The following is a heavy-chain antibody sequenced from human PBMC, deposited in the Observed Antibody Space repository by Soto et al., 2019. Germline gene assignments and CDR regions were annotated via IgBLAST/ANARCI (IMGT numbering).Heavy chain of an antibody. V-gene: IGHV3-23*01. CDR2: ISGSGVST. D-gene: IGHD6-19*01. CDR1: GFTFSSYA. Sequence: GGSLSLSCAASGFTFSSYAMSWVRQAPGKGLEWVSAISGSGVSTYYADSVKGRFTISRDNSKNTLYLQMNSLRAEDTAVYYCAKEGEHSSGWANFDYWGQGTLVTVSS. J-gene: IGHJ4*02. CDR3: AKEGEHSSGWANFDY.